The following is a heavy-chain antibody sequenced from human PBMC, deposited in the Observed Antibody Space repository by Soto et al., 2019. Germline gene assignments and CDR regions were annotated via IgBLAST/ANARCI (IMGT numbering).Heavy chain of an antibody. V-gene: IGHV3-30-3*01. Sequence: WGSRGFSWAPCGLSLKSYVIHWVSQVPGKGLEWVAVISDDGSIKYYADSVKGRFTISRDNSKNTFYLQMNSLRGDDTALYYCARAIETAMDPCDYWGQGALVTVSS. D-gene: IGHD5-18*01. CDR3: ARAIETAMDPCDY. CDR1: GLSLKSYV. J-gene: IGHJ4*02. CDR2: ISDDGSIK.